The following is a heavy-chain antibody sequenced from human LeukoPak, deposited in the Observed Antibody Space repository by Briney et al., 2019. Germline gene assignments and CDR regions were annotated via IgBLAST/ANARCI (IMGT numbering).Heavy chain of an antibody. Sequence: ASVKVSCKASGGTFSSYAISWVRQAPGQGLEWMGGIIPIFGTANYAQKFQGRVTITADESTSTAYMELSSLRSEDTAVYYCARVGGRLALYYFDYWGQGTLVTASS. J-gene: IGHJ4*02. D-gene: IGHD3-16*01. CDR1: GGTFSSYA. CDR3: ARVGGRLALYYFDY. CDR2: IIPIFGTA. V-gene: IGHV1-69*13.